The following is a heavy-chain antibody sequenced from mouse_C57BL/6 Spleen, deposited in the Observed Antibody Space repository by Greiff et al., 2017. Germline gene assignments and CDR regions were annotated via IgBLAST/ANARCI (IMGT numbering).Heavy chain of an antibody. Sequence: QVQLQQSGAELARPGASVKLSCKASGYTFTSYGISWVKQRTGQGLEWIGEIYPRSGNTYYNEKFKGKATLTADKSSSTAYMELRSLTSEDSAVYFCARGDVYYGSSYPYFDYWGQGTTLTVSS. V-gene: IGHV1-81*01. CDR2: IYPRSGNT. D-gene: IGHD1-1*01. CDR3: ARGDVYYGSSYPYFDY. CDR1: GYTFTSYG. J-gene: IGHJ2*01.